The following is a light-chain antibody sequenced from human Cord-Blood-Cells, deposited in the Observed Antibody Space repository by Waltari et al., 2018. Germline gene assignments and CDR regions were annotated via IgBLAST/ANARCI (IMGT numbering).Light chain of an antibody. J-gene: IGKJ1*01. CDR2: GAS. CDR3: QQYGSSPPWT. Sequence: EIVLTQSPGTLSLSPGERATLSCRASQSVSSSYLAWYQQKPGQAPRLIIYGASSRATGIPYRFSGSGSGTDFTLTISRLEPEDFAVYYCQQYGSSPPWTFGQGTKVEIK. V-gene: IGKV3-20*01. CDR1: QSVSSSY.